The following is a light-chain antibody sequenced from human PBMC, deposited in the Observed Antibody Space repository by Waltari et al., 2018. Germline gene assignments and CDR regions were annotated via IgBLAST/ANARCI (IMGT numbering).Light chain of an antibody. Sequence: QSALTQPASVSGSPGQSITISCTGTSSDVGGYNYVSWYQQHPGKAPKLMIYDVSKRPSGVSNRFSGSKSGNTASLTISGLQAEDEADYYCSSYTSSSPGVFGGGTKLTVL. CDR2: DVS. CDR3: SSYTSSSPGV. CDR1: SSDVGGYNY. V-gene: IGLV2-14*01. J-gene: IGLJ2*01.